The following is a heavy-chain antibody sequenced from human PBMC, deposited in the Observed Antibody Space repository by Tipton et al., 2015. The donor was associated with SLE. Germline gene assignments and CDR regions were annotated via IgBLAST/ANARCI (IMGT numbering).Heavy chain of an antibody. CDR1: GGSINSGSYY. V-gene: IGHV4-61*09. J-gene: IGHJ4*02. Sequence: TLSLTCTVAGGSINSGSYYWSWIRQPAGKGLEWIGYIYTSGSTNYNPSLKSRVTISVDTSKNQFSLKLSSVTAADTAVYYCARRPPFIAAHDYWGQGTLVTVSS. CDR2: IYTSGST. CDR3: ARRPPFIAAHDY. D-gene: IGHD6-6*01.